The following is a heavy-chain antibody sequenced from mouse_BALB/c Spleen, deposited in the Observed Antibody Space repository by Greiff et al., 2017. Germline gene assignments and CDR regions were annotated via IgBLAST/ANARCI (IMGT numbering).Heavy chain of an antibody. CDR3: AGDYGNYCMDY. J-gene: IGHJ4*01. Sequence: QVQLKESGPQLVRPGASVKISCKASGYSFTSYWMHWVKQRPGQGLEWIGMIDPSDSETRLNQKFKDKATLTVDKSSSTAYMQLSSPTSEDSAVYYCAGDYGNYCMDYWGQGTSVTVSS. CDR2: IDPSDSET. V-gene: IGHV1S126*01. D-gene: IGHD2-1*01. CDR1: GYSFTSYW.